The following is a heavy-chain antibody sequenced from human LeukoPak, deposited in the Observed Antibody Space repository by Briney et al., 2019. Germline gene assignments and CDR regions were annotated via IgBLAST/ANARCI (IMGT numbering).Heavy chain of an antibody. V-gene: IGHV4-61*02. CDR1: GTSITSGSYF. J-gene: IGHJ4*02. CDR2: IYSSGRT. Sequence: SETLSLTCTISGTSITSGSYFWSWIRQPAGNELEWLGLIYSSGRTNYNPSLKSRVTFSVDTSKNQFSLKLSSVTAAGTAVYYCARHYSPSFGYSAYFDYWGQGTLVTVSS. D-gene: IGHD5-12*01. CDR3: ARHYSPSFGYSAYFDY.